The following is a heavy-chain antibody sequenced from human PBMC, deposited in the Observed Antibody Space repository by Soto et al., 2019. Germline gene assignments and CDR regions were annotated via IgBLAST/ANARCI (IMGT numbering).Heavy chain of an antibody. V-gene: IGHV1-69*01. CDR1: GGTFNTYG. J-gene: IGHJ4*02. CDR2: IIPLFGTT. CDR3: ARGGELAGWMPFDS. Sequence: QVHLVQSGAEVKKPGSSVKGSCRASGGTFNTYGFNWVRQAPGQGLEWMGGIIPLFGTTTYAQNFQGRVTIIAGQYTTTAYMEMSGLTSEATAVYFCARGGELAGWMPFDSWGQGTLVTVSS. D-gene: IGHD6-19*01.